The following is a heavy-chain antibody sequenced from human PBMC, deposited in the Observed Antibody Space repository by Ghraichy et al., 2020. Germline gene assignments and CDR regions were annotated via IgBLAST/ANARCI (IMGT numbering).Heavy chain of an antibody. J-gene: IGHJ4*02. CDR3: AHSSSWPVYFDH. CDR1: GFTISDKF. D-gene: IGHD6-13*01. CDR2: FSGDGST. V-gene: IGHV3-53*01. Sequence: GESLNISCAASGFTISDKFMTWVCQAPGKGLECVSVFSGDGSTHYEDTVKDRFTISRAYSTNTVYLQMNSLRVDDTAVYYCAHSSSWPVYFDHWGQGTLVTVSS.